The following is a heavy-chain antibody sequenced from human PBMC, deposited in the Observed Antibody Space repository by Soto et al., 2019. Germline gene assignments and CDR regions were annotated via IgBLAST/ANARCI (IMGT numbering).Heavy chain of an antibody. CDR2: ITGSSGST. D-gene: IGHD3-10*01. CDR1: GFTFGQFV. CDR3: AKADTGWFAP. Sequence: EEQLLESGGDLVQPGGSLRLSCAASGFTFGQFVMTWVRQAPGKGLEWVSTITGSSGSTTYTESVKGRFTISRDNSKNSLYLQMNNLRADDTAIYYCAKADTGWFAPWGPGTLVTVSS. V-gene: IGHV3-23*01. J-gene: IGHJ5*02.